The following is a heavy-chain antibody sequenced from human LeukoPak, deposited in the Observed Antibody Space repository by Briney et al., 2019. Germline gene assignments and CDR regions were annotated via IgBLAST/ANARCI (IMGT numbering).Heavy chain of an antibody. CDR1: GYSFTSYW. V-gene: IGHV5-51*01. D-gene: IGHD1-26*01. CDR2: IYPGDSDT. J-gene: IGHJ4*02. Sequence: KPGESLKISCKGSGYSFTSYWIGWVRQMPGKGLEWMGIIYPGDSDTRYSPSFQGQVTISADKSISTAYLQWSSLKASDTAMYYCARQVKVGATIMSLDYWGQGTLVTVSS. CDR3: ARQVKVGATIMSLDY.